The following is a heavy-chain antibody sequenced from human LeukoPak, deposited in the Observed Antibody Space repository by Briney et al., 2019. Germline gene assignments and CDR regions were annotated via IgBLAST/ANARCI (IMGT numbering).Heavy chain of an antibody. D-gene: IGHD3-3*01. J-gene: IGHJ4*02. Sequence: XMSWVRQAPGKGLECVSVIYSGGSTYYADSVKGRFTISRDNSKNTLYLQMNSLRAEDTAVYYCARANTYYDFWKAFDYWGQGTLVAVSS. CDR2: IYSGGST. CDR1: X. CDR3: ARANTYYDFWKAFDY. V-gene: IGHV3-53*01.